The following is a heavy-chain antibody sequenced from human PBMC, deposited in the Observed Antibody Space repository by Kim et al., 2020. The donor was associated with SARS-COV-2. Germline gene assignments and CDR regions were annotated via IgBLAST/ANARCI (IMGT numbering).Heavy chain of an antibody. V-gene: IGHV4-4*02. J-gene: IGHJ5*02. Sequence: SETLSLTCAVSGGSISSSNWWSWVRQPPGKGLEWIGEIYHSGSTNYNPSLKSRVTISVDKSKNQFSLKLSSVTAADTAVYYCASLRAGIRAGTRWFDPWGQGTLVTVSS. CDR3: ASLRAGIRAGTRWFDP. CDR2: IYHSGST. CDR1: GGSISSSNW. D-gene: IGHD6-19*01.